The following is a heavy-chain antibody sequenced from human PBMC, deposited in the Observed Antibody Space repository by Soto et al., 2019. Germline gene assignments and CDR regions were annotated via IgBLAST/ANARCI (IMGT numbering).Heavy chain of an antibody. D-gene: IGHD5-18*01. J-gene: IGHJ4*02. CDR2: ITSSSTYI. CDR3: ARDLLEGYGHARQPDY. V-gene: IGHV3-21*06. Sequence: LRLSCVASGFTFSAYSMSWVRQAPGQGLEWASSITSSSTYIYYTRSVEGRFTISRDDAKNSLHLQMNSLRAEDTAVYYCARDLLEGYGHARQPDYWGQGTLVTVSS. CDR1: GFTFSAYS.